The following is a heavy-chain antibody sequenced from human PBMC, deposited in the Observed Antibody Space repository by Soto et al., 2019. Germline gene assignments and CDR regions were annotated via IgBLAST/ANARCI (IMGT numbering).Heavy chain of an antibody. CDR1: GFTFSSYV. CDR2: ISGGGGRT. Sequence: GGSLRLPCAASGFTFSSYVMTWVRQAPGKGLEWVSGISGGGGRTYYADSVKGRFTISRDNSENTLYLQMNSLRAEDTAVYYCAKGFEYSGYDFFVVWGQGTLVTVSS. D-gene: IGHD5-12*01. J-gene: IGHJ4*02. V-gene: IGHV3-23*01. CDR3: AKGFEYSGYDFFVV.